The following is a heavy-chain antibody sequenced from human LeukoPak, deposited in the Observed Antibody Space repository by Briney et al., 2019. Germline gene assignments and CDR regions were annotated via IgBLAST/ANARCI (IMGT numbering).Heavy chain of an antibody. D-gene: IGHD2-21*02. CDR2: INHSGSS. Sequence: PSETLSLTCAVYGGSFSGYYWSWIPQPPGKGLEWIGEINHSGSSNYNPSLKSRVAISVDTSKSQFSLKLSSMTAADTAVYYCARPDGTAHFIPYWGQGTLVTVSS. CDR3: ARPDGTAHFIPY. CDR1: GGSFSGYY. V-gene: IGHV4-34*01. J-gene: IGHJ4*02.